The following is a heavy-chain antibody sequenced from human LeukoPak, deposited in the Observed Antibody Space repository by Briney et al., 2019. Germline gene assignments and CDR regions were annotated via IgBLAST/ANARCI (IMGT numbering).Heavy chain of an antibody. V-gene: IGHV4-61*02. CDR3: ARERGQQLASNWFDP. J-gene: IGHJ5*02. Sequence: SETLSLTCTVSGGSISSGSYYWSWIRQPAGKGLEWIGRIYTSGSTNYNPSLKSRVTISVDTSKNQFSLKLSSVTAADTAVYYCARERGQQLASNWFDPWGQGTLVTVSS. D-gene: IGHD6-13*01. CDR1: GGSISSGSYY. CDR2: IYTSGST.